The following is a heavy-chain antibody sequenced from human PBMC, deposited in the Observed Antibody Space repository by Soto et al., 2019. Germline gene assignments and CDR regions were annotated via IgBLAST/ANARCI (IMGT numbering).Heavy chain of an antibody. CDR2: ISGSGSTI. CDR3: ARDPYSSSWEVFDY. CDR1: GFTFSNYG. D-gene: IGHD6-13*01. Sequence: EVRLVESGGGLVQPGGSLRVSCAASGFTFSNYGMNWVRQAPGKGLEWVSYISGSGSTIYYTDSVKGSFTISRDNAKNSQYLLMDSLSDEVTAVYYCARDPYSSSWEVFDYWGQGTLVTVSS. J-gene: IGHJ4*02. V-gene: IGHV3-48*02.